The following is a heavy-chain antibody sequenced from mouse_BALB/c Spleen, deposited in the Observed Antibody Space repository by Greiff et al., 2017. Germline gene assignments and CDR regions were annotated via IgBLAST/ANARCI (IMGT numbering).Heavy chain of an antibody. CDR3: APSYYGSSYLFAY. Sequence: EVKLVESGGGLVKPGGSLKLSCAASGFTFSSYAMSWVRQTPEKRLEWVATISSGGSYTYYPDSVKGRFTISRDNAKNTLYLQMSSLRSEDTAMYYCAPSYYGSSYLFAYWGQGTLVTVSA. D-gene: IGHD1-1*01. V-gene: IGHV5-9-3*01. CDR2: ISSGGSYT. CDR1: GFTFSSYA. J-gene: IGHJ3*01.